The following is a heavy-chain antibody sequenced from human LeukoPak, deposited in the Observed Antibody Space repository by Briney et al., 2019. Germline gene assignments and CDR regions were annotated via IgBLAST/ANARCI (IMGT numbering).Heavy chain of an antibody. CDR3: ARHFRSSIFGVVTAGRFDP. CDR2: IYYSGST. Sequence: TSETLSLTCTVAGGSISSSSYYWGWSRQPPGKGLEWIGSIYYSGSTYYNPSLKSRVTISVDTSKTQFSLKLSSVTAADTAVYYCARHFRSSIFGVVTAGRFDPWGQGTLVTVSS. J-gene: IGHJ5*02. CDR1: GGSISSSSYY. V-gene: IGHV4-39*01. D-gene: IGHD3-3*01.